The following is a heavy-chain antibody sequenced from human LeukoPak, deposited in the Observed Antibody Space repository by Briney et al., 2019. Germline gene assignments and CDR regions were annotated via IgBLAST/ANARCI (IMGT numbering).Heavy chain of an antibody. CDR3: ARAGSYQPFDY. V-gene: IGHV3-30-3*01. Sequence: GSLRLSCAASGFTFSSYAMHWVRQAPGKGLEWVAVISYDGSNKYYADSVKGRFTISRDNSKNTLYLQMNSLKTEDTAVYYCARAGSYQPFDYWGQGTLVTVSS. CDR2: ISYDGSNK. J-gene: IGHJ4*02. D-gene: IGHD2-15*01. CDR1: GFTFSSYA.